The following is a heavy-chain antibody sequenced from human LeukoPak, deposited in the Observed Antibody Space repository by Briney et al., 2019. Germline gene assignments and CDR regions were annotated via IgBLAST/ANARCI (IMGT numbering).Heavy chain of an antibody. J-gene: IGHJ5*02. D-gene: IGHD1-26*01. Sequence: SETLSLTCTVSGGSISTYYWSWIRQPPGKGLEWIGYIYYTGSTSYNPSLKSRVTMSLDASKNQFSLELNSVTPADTAVYYCARGGNYWPQWWFNPWGRGTLVSVSS. V-gene: IGHV4-59*01. CDR1: GGSISTYY. CDR3: ARGGNYWPQWWFNP. CDR2: IYYTGST.